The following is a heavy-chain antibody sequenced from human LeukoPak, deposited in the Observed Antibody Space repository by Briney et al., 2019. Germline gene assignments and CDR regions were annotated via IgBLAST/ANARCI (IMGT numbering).Heavy chain of an antibody. CDR1: GFTFTKYW. Sequence: GDSLRLSCAASGFTFTKYWMTWVRQAPGKGLEWVGNIKQDGSDKNYMDSVKGRFTISRDNAKNSLYLQMNSLRAEDTAVYYCRTSGGYAFDIWGQGTMVTVSS. J-gene: IGHJ3*02. V-gene: IGHV3-7*01. CDR2: IKQDGSDK. D-gene: IGHD1-26*01. CDR3: RTSGGYAFDI.